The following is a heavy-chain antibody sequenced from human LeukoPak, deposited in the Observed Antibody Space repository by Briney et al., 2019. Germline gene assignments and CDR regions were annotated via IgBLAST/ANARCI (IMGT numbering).Heavy chain of an antibody. J-gene: IGHJ4*02. CDR3: AKDRCWGSCGQFDY. CDR2: ISGSGGST. CDR1: GFTFSSYA. D-gene: IGHD3-16*01. Sequence: PGGSLRLSCAASGFTFSSYALNWARQAPGKGLEWVSSISGSGGSTYYTDSVKGRFTISRDNAKNTLFLQMNSLRAEDTAVYYCAKDRCWGSCGQFDYWAQGTLVTVSS. V-gene: IGHV3-23*01.